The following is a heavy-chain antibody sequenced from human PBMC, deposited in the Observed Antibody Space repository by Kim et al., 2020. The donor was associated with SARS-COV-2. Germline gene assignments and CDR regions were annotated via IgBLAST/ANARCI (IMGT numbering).Heavy chain of an antibody. D-gene: IGHD1-20*01. J-gene: IGHJ3*02. CDR3: AKADNWKGWWDDAFDI. CDR2: ISGDGGST. CDR1: GFTFDDYA. Sequence: GGSLRLSCAASGFTFDDYAMHWVRQAPGKGLEWVSFISGDGGSTYYADSVKGRFTISRDNSKNSLYLQMNSLRTEDTALYYCAKADNWKGWWDDAFDIWGQGTMVTVSS. V-gene: IGHV3-43*02.